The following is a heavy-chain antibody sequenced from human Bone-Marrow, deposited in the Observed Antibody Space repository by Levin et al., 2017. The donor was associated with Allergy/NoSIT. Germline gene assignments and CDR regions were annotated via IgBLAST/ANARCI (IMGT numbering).Heavy chain of an antibody. J-gene: IGHJ4*02. CDR3: ARGGGGSDY. CDR1: GFTFSTSS. V-gene: IGHV3-7*01. CDR2: IKQDGSET. D-gene: IGHD3-10*01. Sequence: SCAASGFTFSTSSMTWVRQAPGKGLEWVANIKQDGSETYYVDSVKGRFTISRDNAKSSLYLQMNSLRAEDTAVYYCARGGGGSDYWGQGTLVTVSS.